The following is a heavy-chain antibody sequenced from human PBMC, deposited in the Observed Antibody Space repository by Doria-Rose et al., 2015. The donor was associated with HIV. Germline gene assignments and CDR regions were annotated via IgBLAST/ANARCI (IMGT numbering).Heavy chain of an antibody. J-gene: IGHJ4*02. CDR2: IFSDDDR. Sequence: QITLKESGPVLVKPTETLTLTCTVSGVSLSSPGMGVSWIRQPPGKALEWLANIFSDDDRSYKTSLKIRLTIARGTSKGQVVLTMTDMDPVDTATYYCARIKSSRWYHKYYFDFWGQGTLVIVSA. V-gene: IGHV2-26*01. CDR1: GVSLSSPGMG. CDR3: ARIKSSRWYHKYYFDF. D-gene: IGHD6-13*01.